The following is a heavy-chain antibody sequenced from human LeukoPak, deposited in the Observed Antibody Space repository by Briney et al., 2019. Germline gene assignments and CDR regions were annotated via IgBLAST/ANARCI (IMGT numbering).Heavy chain of an antibody. CDR3: ATNGGITMVRGSHYYYYMDV. J-gene: IGHJ6*03. Sequence: SETLSLTCAVYGGSFSGYYWSWIRQPPGKGLEWIGVINHSGSTNYNPSLKSRVTISVDTSKNQFSLKLSSVTAADTAVYYCATNGGITMVRGSHYYYYMDVWGKGTTVTISS. CDR1: GGSFSGYY. V-gene: IGHV4-34*01. CDR2: INHSGST. D-gene: IGHD3-10*01.